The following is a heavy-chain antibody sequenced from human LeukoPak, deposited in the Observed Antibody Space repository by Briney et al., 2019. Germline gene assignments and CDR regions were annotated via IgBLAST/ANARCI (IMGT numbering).Heavy chain of an antibody. CDR3: AKDPWSITMVRGVDY. V-gene: IGHV3-23*01. Sequence: PGGSLRLSCAASGFTFSSYAMSWVRQAPGKGLEWVSAISGSGGSTYYADSVKGRFTISRDNSKNTLYLQMNSLRAEDTAVYYCAKDPWSITMVRGVDYWGQGPLFTVSS. D-gene: IGHD3-10*01. CDR1: GFTFSSYA. J-gene: IGHJ4*02. CDR2: ISGSGGST.